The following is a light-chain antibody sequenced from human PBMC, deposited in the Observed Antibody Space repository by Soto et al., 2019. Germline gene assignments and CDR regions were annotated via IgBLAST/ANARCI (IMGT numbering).Light chain of an antibody. Sequence: QSVLNQPPSSSGTPGQRVTISCSGSSSNSGSNYVYGYQQLPGTAPKLLIYRSNQRPSGVPDRFSGSKSGTSASMAISGLRSEDEADYYCAAWDDNLGANFVFGTGTKVTVL. CDR3: AAWDDNLGANFV. CDR2: RSN. CDR1: SSNSGSNY. J-gene: IGLJ1*01. V-gene: IGLV1-47*01.